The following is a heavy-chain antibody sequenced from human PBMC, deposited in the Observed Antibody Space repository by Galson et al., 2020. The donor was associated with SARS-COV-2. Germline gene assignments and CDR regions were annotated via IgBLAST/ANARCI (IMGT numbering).Heavy chain of an antibody. Sequence: SGPTLAKPTQTLTLTRTFSGFSLTTSAMGVTWIRQPPGQALEWLALIDWDDDKYYSPSLRTRLTISGDTPKNQVFLTMTNMDPVDTATYYCARMADGYGGYDYGSGPFDYWGQGTLVTDS. CDR2: IDWDDDK. CDR1: GFSLTTSAMG. V-gene: IGHV2-70*01. CDR3: ARMADGYGGYDYGSGPFDY. J-gene: IGHJ4*02. D-gene: IGHD5-12*01.